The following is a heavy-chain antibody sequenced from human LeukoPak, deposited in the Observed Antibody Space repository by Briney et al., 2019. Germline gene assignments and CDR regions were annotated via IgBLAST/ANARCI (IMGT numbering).Heavy chain of an antibody. CDR1: GGTFSSYA. CDR3: ASMVTAGDY. D-gene: IGHD2-21*02. V-gene: IGHV1-18*01. Sequence: ASAKVSCKASGGTFSSYAISWVRQAPGQGLEWMGWISPYNGNTKDAQKFQDRVTMTADTSTSTAYMELRSLTSDDTAVYYCASMVTAGDYWGQGTLVTVSS. J-gene: IGHJ4*02. CDR2: ISPYNGNT.